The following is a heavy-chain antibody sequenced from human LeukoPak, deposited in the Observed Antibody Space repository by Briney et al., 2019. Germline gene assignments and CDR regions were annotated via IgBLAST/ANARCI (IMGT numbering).Heavy chain of an antibody. CDR2: IYYSGST. D-gene: IGHD6-19*01. CDR3: ARLMFIAVGNWYFDL. CDR1: GGSISSSSYY. V-gene: IGHV4-39*01. J-gene: IGHJ2*01. Sequence: PSETLSLTCTVSGGSISSSSYYWGWIRQPPGKGLEWIGSIYYSGSTYYNPSLKSRVTISVDTSKNQFSLKLSSVTAADTAVYYCARLMFIAVGNWYFDLWGRGTLVTVSS.